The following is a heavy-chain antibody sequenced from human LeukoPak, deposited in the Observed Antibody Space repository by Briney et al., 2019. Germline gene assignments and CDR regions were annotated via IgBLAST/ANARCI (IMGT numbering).Heavy chain of an antibody. CDR2: ISSSGSTI. V-gene: IGHV3-11*01. CDR1: GFAFSDYY. J-gene: IGHJ4*02. CDR3: ARGDGYPPRLIDY. D-gene: IGHD5-24*01. Sequence: GGSPRLSCAASGFAFSDYYMSWIRQAPGKGLEWVSYISSSGSTIYYADSVKGRFTISRDNAKNSLYLQMNSLRAEDTAVYYCARGDGYPPRLIDYWGQGTLVTVSS.